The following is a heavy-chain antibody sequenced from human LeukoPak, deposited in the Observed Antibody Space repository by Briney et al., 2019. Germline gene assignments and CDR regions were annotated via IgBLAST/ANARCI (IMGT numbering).Heavy chain of an antibody. CDR3: ARLGSGYPTDFDY. CDR1: GFTFSRYR. D-gene: IGHD5-12*01. CDR2: INSDGSST. V-gene: IGHV3-74*01. J-gene: IGHJ4*02. Sequence: GGSLRLSCAASGFTFSRYRMHWVRQTPGKGLVWVSRINSDGSSTRYADSVKGRFTISRDNAKNTLDLQMSSLRAEDTAVYYCARLGSGYPTDFDYWGQGTLVTVSS.